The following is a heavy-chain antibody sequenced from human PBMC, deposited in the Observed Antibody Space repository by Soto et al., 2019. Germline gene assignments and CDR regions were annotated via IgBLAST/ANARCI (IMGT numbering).Heavy chain of an antibody. CDR1: GGSFSGYY. D-gene: IGHD3-22*01. CDR2: INHSGST. Sequence: SETLSLTCAVYGGSFSGYYWSWIRHPPWKGLEWIGEINHSGSTNYNPSLKSRVTISVDTSKNQFSLKLSSVTAADTAVYYCARGGRRGDYYDRSGSNQYFDSWGKRNLGTVSS. CDR3: ARGGRRGDYYDRSGSNQYFDS. J-gene: IGHJ4*02. V-gene: IGHV4-34*01.